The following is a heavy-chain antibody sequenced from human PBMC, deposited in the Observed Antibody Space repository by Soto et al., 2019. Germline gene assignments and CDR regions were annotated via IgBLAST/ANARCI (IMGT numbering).Heavy chain of an antibody. V-gene: IGHV3-30*03. CDR3: ASSSSSSAIYYYYGMDV. D-gene: IGHD6-6*01. CDR1: GFTFSSYG. J-gene: IGHJ6*02. CDR2: ISYDGSNK. Sequence: GSLRLSCAASGFTFSSYGMHWVRQAPGKGLEWVAVISYDGSNKYYADSVKGRFTISRDNSKNTLYLQMNSLRAEDTAVYYCASSSSSSAIYYYYGMDVWGQGTTVTVSS.